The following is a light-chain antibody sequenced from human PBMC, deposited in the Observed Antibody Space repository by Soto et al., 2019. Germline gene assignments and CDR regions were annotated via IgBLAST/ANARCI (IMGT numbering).Light chain of an antibody. CDR2: DAS. J-gene: IGKJ1*01. V-gene: IGKV1-5*01. CDR1: QSISHW. CDR3: QQYSRYPWT. Sequence: DIQMTQSPSTLSASVGDRVTVTCRASQSISHWLAWYQQKPGRAPTLLIYDASKLEGGVPTRFSGSVSGTEFTLTINSLHPDDTATYYCQQYSRYPWTFGQGTKVEIK.